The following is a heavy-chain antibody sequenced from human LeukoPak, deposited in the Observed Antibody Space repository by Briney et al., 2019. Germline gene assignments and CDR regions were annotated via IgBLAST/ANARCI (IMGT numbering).Heavy chain of an antibody. V-gene: IGHV1-3*01. Sequence: ASVKVSCKTSGYTFTTCAVHWVRQAPGQRLEWMGWIHADSGNTKYSQKLQGRVAIARDTSASTIYMELTSLRIEDTAVYFCTIGLAGDWDAFDIWGLGTMVTVSS. J-gene: IGHJ3*02. CDR3: TIGLAGDWDAFDI. D-gene: IGHD6-19*01. CDR1: GYTFTTCA. CDR2: IHADSGNT.